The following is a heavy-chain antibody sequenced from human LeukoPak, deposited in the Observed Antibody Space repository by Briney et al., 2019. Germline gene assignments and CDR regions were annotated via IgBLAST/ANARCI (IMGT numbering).Heavy chain of an antibody. CDR3: ARDLLDIGDAFDI. Sequence: GGSLRLSCAASGFTFSTYWMTWVRQAPGKGLEWVANIKPDGSQIYYVDSVKGRFTISRDNAKNSLYLQMNSLRAEDTAVYYCARDLLDIGDAFDIWGQGTMVTVSS. CDR2: IKPDGSQI. V-gene: IGHV3-7*01. CDR1: GFTFSTYW. D-gene: IGHD2-15*01. J-gene: IGHJ3*02.